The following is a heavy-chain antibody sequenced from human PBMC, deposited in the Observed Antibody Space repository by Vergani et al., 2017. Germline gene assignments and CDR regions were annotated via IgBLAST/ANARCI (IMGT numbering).Heavy chain of an antibody. CDR1: GDSMNNY. CDR2: LKVVGTS. Sequence: VHLQEAGPGLVKPAETLSLTCTVSGDSMNNYMNSVRQAPGKGLEWVSILKVVGTSDYGDSVKGRFTVSRDISKNTLHLQLNSLRVADTAVYFCSYIMDVWGQGTTVTVSS. J-gene: IGHJ6*02. V-gene: IGHV3-66*01. CDR3: SYIMDV.